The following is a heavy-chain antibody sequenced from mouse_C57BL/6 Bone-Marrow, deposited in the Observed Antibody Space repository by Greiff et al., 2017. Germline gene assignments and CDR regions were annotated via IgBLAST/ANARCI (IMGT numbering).Heavy chain of an antibody. V-gene: IGHV1-81*01. CDR1: GYTFTSYG. Sequence: VQRVESGAELARPGASVKLSCKASGYTFTSYGISWVKQRTGQGLEWIGEIYPRSGNTYYNEKFKGKATLTADKSSSTAYMELRSLTSEDSAVYFCARWGYYYGTMDYWGQGTSVTVSS. J-gene: IGHJ4*01. CDR2: IYPRSGNT. CDR3: ARWGYYYGTMDY. D-gene: IGHD1-1*01.